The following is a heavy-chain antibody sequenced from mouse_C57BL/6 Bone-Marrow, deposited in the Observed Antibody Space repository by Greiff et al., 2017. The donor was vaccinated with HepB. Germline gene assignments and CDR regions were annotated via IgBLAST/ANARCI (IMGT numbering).Heavy chain of an antibody. D-gene: IGHD1-1*01. CDR3: VPITTVVAYYFDY. J-gene: IGHJ2*01. V-gene: IGHV14-4*01. CDR2: IDPENGDT. Sequence: VQLQQSGAELVRPGASVKLSCTASGFNIKDDYMHWVKQRPEQGLEWIGWIDPENGDTEYASKFQGKATITADTSSNTAYLQLSSLTSEDTAVYYCVPITTVVAYYFDYGGQGTTLTVSS. CDR1: GFNIKDDY.